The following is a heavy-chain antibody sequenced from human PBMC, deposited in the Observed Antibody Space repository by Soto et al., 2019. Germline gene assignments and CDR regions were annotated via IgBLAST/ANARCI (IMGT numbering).Heavy chain of an antibody. D-gene: IGHD2-2*01. CDR1: GYTFTGYY. CDR2: FDPEDGET. CDR3: ARWHCSSTSCRSNASDI. J-gene: IGHJ3*02. V-gene: IGHV1-24*01. Sequence: ASVKVSCKASGYTFTGYYMHWVRQAPGQGLEWMGGFDPEDGETIYAQKYQGRVTMTEDTSTDTAYMELSSLRSDDTAVYYCARWHCSSTSCRSNASDIWGQGTMVTVSS.